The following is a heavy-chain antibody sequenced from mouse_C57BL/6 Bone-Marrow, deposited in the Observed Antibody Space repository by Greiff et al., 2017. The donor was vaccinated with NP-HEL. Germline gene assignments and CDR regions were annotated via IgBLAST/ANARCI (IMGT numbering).Heavy chain of an antibody. Sequence: VQLQQSVAELVRPGASVKLSCTASGFNIKNTYMHWVKQRPEQGLEWIGRIDPANGNTKYAPTFQGKATITADTSSNTPYLQLSSLTSEDTAIYYCASYYYGSSPYYFDYWGQGTTLTVSS. CDR1: GFNIKNTY. V-gene: IGHV14-3*01. CDR3: ASYYYGSSPYYFDY. D-gene: IGHD1-1*01. J-gene: IGHJ2*01. CDR2: IDPANGNT.